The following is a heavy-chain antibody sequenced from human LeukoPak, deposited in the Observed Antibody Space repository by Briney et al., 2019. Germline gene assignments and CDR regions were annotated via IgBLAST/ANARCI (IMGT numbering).Heavy chain of an antibody. CDR3: AKDSSSSNYYYGLDV. V-gene: IGHV3-30*02. CDR2: ISYDGANK. D-gene: IGHD6-13*01. CDR1: GFPFSSYG. Sequence: TGGSLRPSCASSGFPFSSYGMHWVRQAPGKGLEWVSFISYDGANKYYADSVKGRFTISRDNSKNTLYLQMNSLRGDDTGMYFCAKDSSSSNYYYGLDVWGQGTTVTVSS. J-gene: IGHJ6*02.